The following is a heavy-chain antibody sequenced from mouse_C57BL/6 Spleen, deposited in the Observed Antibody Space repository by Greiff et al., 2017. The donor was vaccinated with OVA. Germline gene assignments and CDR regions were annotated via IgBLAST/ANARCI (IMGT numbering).Heavy chain of an antibody. V-gene: IGHV1-18*01. J-gene: IGHJ4*01. Sequence: EVQLVESGPELVKPGASVKIPCKASGYTFTDYNMDWVKQSHGKSLEWIGDINPNNGGTIYNQKFKGKATLTVDKSSSTAYMELRSLTSEDTAVYYCARYLYAMDYWGQGTSVTVSS. CDR3: ARYLYAMDY. D-gene: IGHD5-1*01. CDR2: INPNNGGT. CDR1: GYTFTDYN.